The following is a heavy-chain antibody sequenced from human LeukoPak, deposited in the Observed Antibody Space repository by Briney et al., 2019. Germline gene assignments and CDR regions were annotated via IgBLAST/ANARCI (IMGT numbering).Heavy chain of an antibody. CDR2: IIPIFGTA. J-gene: IGHJ1*01. CDR3: ARDPRPDFDYGDSEYFQH. V-gene: IGHV1-69*13. Sequence: SVKVSCKASGGTFSSYAISWVRQAPGQGLEWMGGIIPIFGTANYAQKFQGRVTITADESTSTAYMELSSLGSEDTAVYYCARDPRPDFDYGDSEYFQHWGQGTLVTVSS. D-gene: IGHD4-17*01. CDR1: GGTFSSYA.